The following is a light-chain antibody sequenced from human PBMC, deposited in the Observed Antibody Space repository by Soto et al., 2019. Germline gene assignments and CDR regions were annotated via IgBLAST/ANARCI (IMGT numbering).Light chain of an antibody. Sequence: EIVLTQSPGTLSLSPGERATLSCRASQSVSSSYLAWYQQKPGQAPRLLIYGASSRATGIPARFSGSGSGTDFTLTISRLEPDDFAVYYCQQYGSSPRFSVGPGTKVEIK. CDR3: QQYGSSPRFS. CDR1: QSVSSSY. CDR2: GAS. V-gene: IGKV3-20*01. J-gene: IGKJ3*01.